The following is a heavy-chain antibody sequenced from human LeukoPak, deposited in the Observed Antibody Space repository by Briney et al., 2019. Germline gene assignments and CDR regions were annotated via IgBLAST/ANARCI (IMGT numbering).Heavy chain of an antibody. CDR3: ARRPYSSGWYGYFQH. CDR2: INHSGST. V-gene: IGHV4-34*01. CDR1: GGSFSGYY. D-gene: IGHD6-19*01. J-gene: IGHJ1*01. Sequence: PSETLSLTCAVYGGSFSGYYWSWIRQPPGKGLEWIGEINHSGSTNYNPSLKSRVTISVDTSKNQFSLKLSSVTAADTAVYYCARRPYSSGWYGYFQHWGQGTLVTVSS.